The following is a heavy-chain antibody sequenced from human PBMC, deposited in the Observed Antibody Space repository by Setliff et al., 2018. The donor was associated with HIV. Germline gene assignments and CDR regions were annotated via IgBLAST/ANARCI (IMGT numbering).Heavy chain of an antibody. Sequence: AASVKVSCKASGGTFSSYAISWVRQAPGQGLEWMGGIIPILGIANYAQKFQGRVTITADESTSTAYMELSSLRSEDTAVYYCARDGRVLQVLRYFDWLYYFDYWGQGTLVTVSS. CDR3: ARDGRVLQVLRYFDWLYYFDY. CDR1: GGTFSSYA. D-gene: IGHD3-9*01. J-gene: IGHJ4*02. V-gene: IGHV1-69*10. CDR2: IIPILGIA.